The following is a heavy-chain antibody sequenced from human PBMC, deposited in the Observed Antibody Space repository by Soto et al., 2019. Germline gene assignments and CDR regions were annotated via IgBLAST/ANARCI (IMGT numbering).Heavy chain of an antibody. Sequence: PSETLSLTCAVYGGSLSGYYWSWIRQPPGKGLEWIGEINHSGSTNYNPSLKSRVTISVDTSKNQFSLKLSSVTAADTAVYYCARAHSRYSSGWYSGYFDYWGQGTLVTVSS. V-gene: IGHV4-34*01. CDR3: ARAHSRYSSGWYSGYFDY. CDR2: INHSGST. CDR1: GGSLSGYY. J-gene: IGHJ4*02. D-gene: IGHD6-19*01.